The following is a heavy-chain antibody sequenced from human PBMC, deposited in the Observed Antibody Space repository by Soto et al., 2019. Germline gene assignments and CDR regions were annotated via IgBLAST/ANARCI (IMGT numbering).Heavy chain of an antibody. Sequence: GSLRLSCAASGFTFSSYGMHWVRQAPGKGLEWVAVISYDGSNKYYADSVKGRFTISRDNSKNTLYLQMNSLRAEDTAVYYCAKDRVPDYWGQGTLVTVSS. CDR1: GFTFSSYG. D-gene: IGHD3-10*02. J-gene: IGHJ4*02. CDR3: AKDRVPDY. CDR2: ISYDGSNK. V-gene: IGHV3-30*18.